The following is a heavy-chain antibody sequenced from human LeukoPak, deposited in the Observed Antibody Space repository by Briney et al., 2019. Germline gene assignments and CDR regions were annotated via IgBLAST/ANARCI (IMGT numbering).Heavy chain of an antibody. CDR1: GFTFSSYA. CDR2: ISYDGSNK. V-gene: IGHV3-30-3*01. CDR3: ARGRGHFWSGYYTPDY. D-gene: IGHD3-3*02. Sequence: GGSLRLSCAASGFTFSSYAMHWVRQAPGKGLEWVAVISYDGSNKYYADSVKGRFTISRDNSKTTLYLQMNSLRAEDTAVYYCARGRGHFWSGYYTPDYWGQGTLVTVSS. J-gene: IGHJ4*02.